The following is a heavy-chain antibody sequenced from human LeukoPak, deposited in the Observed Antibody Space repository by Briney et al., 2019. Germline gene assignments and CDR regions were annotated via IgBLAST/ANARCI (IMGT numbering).Heavy chain of an antibody. CDR1: GFTFSSYS. D-gene: IGHD3-10*01. V-gene: IGHV3-21*01. J-gene: IGHJ5*02. CDR2: ISSSSSYI. Sequence: GGSPRLSCAASGFTFSSYSMNWVRQAPGKGLEWVSSISSSSSYIYYADSVKGRFTISRDNAKNSLYLQMNSLRAEDTAVYYCARDGSGSYYNIGVGWFDPWGQGTLVTVSS. CDR3: ARDGSGSYYNIGVGWFDP.